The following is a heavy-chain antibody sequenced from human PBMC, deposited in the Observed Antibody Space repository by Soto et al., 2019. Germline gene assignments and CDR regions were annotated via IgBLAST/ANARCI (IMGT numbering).Heavy chain of an antibody. D-gene: IGHD3-9*01. CDR1: GFTLSDYY. Sequence: QVQLVESGGGLVKPGGSLRLSCAASGFTLSDYYMTWIRQAPGKGLEWVSDISISGTTIHYADSVRGRFTISRDNAKNPLWLQMNPLRADDTAVYYCARFRGDGYYNCWGQGTLVTVSS. CDR3: ARFRGDGYYNC. V-gene: IGHV3-11*01. CDR2: ISISGTTI. J-gene: IGHJ4*02.